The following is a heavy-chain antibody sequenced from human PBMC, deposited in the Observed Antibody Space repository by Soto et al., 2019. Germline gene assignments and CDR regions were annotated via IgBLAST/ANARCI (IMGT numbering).Heavy chain of an antibody. Sequence: GGSLRLSCAASGFTFSTDWMSWFRQAPGKRLEWVATITNDGSAQYYVDSVKGRFAISRDNARNSLYLQMNSLRADDSAVYYCAGEHGYRFDPWGQGTLVTVSS. J-gene: IGHJ5*02. V-gene: IGHV3-7*01. CDR3: AGEHGYRFDP. D-gene: IGHD3-16*02. CDR2: ITNDGSAQ. CDR1: GFTFSTDW.